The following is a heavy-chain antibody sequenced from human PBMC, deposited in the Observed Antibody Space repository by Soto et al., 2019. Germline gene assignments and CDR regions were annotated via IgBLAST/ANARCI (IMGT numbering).Heavy chain of an antibody. V-gene: IGHV4-59*01. CDR2: IYSTGSS. CDR1: GDSLSLYY. D-gene: IGHD1-26*01. Sequence: SETLSLTCTVSGDSLSLYYWSWIRLSPGKGLEWIGYIYSTGSSNQNPSLRDRVAVSADASKNQFYLTLSSMPAADTAVYYCARGERKVNWRPYFDTWGQGIQVTVSS. CDR3: ARGERKVNWRPYFDT. J-gene: IGHJ5*02.